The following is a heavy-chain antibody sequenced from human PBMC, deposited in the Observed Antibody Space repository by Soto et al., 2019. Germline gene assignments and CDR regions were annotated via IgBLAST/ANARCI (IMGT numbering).Heavy chain of an antibody. CDR2: ISYDGSNN. CDR3: ARAQGVLTGYYPFYFYYGMDV. Sequence: PXGSLQLSGAASAFIFSNYAMHWVRQAPGKGLEWVAVISYDGSNNYYADSVRGRFTISRDNSKNTLYLQMSSLRAEDTAVYYCARAQGVLTGYYPFYFYYGMDVWGQGTTVTVS. CDR1: AFIFSNYA. V-gene: IGHV3-30-3*01. J-gene: IGHJ6*02. D-gene: IGHD3-9*01.